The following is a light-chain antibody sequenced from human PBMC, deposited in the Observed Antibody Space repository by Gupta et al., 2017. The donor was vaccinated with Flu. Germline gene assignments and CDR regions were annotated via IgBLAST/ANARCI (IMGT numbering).Light chain of an antibody. Sequence: CGDAFPNNYASWYQQKSGMAPVLVIYDDNNRPSGIPKRFSGSSSGKMATLTITAAQVDDEGDYYCYSTAGSGAGVFGGGTKLTVL. CDR2: DDN. J-gene: IGLJ3*02. V-gene: IGLV3-10*01. CDR3: YSTAGSGAGV. CDR1: AFPNNY.